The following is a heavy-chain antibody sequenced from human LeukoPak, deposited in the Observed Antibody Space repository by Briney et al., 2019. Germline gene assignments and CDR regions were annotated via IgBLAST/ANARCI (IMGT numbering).Heavy chain of an antibody. Sequence: KTSETLSLTCTVSGGSISNYWSWIRQPAGKGLEWIGRIYTSGSTNYNPSLKSRVTMSVDTSKNQFSLKLSSVTAADTAVYYCARVGAAMVRGVIYYWGQGTLVTVSS. CDR3: ARVGAAMVRGVIYY. J-gene: IGHJ4*02. D-gene: IGHD3-10*01. V-gene: IGHV4-4*07. CDR1: GGSISNY. CDR2: IYTSGST.